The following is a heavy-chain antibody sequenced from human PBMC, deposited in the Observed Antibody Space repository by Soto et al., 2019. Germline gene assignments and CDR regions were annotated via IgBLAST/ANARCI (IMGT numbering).Heavy chain of an antibody. D-gene: IGHD1-26*01. CDR1: GFIFSDYG. CDR3: AKTLGSNWLLDY. Sequence: EVRLLESGGGLVQPEGSLRLSCEGSGFIFSDYGISWVRQSPEKGLQWVSAMSGSGGSRYYADSVKGRFTISRDNSRNTVYLQMSSLRDDDTAIYYCAKTLGSNWLLDYWGQGTLVTVSS. CDR2: MSGSGGSR. J-gene: IGHJ4*02. V-gene: IGHV3-23*01.